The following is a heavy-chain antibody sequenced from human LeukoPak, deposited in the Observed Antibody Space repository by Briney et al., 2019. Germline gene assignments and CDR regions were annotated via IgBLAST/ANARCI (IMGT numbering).Heavy chain of an antibody. J-gene: IGHJ4*02. Sequence: GGSLRLSCAASGFTFSNAWMSWVRQAPGKGLEWVGRIKTKTDGETTDYAAPVKGRFTISRDDSKTTLYLQMSSLKTEDTAVYYCAAGINDYWGQGTLVAVSS. CDR3: AAGINDY. CDR1: GFTFSNAW. CDR2: IKTKTDGETT. D-gene: IGHD6-19*01. V-gene: IGHV3-15*01.